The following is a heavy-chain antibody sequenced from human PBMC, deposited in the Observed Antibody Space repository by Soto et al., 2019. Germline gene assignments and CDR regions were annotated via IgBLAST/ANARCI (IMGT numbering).Heavy chain of an antibody. CDR1: GGSIRNDNFY. V-gene: IGHV4-31*03. Sequence: QVQLQESGQRLVKPSQTLSLTCTVSGGSIRNDNFYWIYLRQRPGQGLEWIGYISYSGFTFYHPYLKSRVVLSVDPSNNQFSLILNSVTAARTAVYDCASDLEGTVTGITAFGVWGRGTLVTVSS. CDR2: ISYSGFT. CDR3: ASDLEGTVTGITAFGV. J-gene: IGHJ3*01. D-gene: IGHD6-19*01.